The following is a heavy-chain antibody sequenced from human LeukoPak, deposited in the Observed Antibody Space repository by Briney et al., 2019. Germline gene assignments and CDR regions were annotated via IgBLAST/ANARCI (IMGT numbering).Heavy chain of an antibody. V-gene: IGHV4-34*01. D-gene: IGHD3-3*01. J-gene: IGHJ4*02. CDR2: INHSGST. CDR3: ARGFVAYDFWSGYSNGGYFDY. Sequence: SETLSLTCAVYGGSFSGYYWSWIRQPPGKGLEWIGEINHSGSTNYNPSLKSRVTISVDTSKNQFSLKLSSVTAADTAVYYCARGFVAYDFWSGYSNGGYFDYWGQGTLVTVSS. CDR1: GGSFSGYY.